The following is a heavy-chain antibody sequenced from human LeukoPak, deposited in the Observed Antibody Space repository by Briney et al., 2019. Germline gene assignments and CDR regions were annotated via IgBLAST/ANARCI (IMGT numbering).Heavy chain of an antibody. V-gene: IGHV1-2*06. CDR2: INPNSGGT. CDR1: GYTFTGHY. Sequence: ASVKVSCKASGYTFTGHYMHWVRQAPGQGLEWMGRINPNSGGTNYAQKFQGRVTMTRDTSISTAYMELSRLRSDDTAVYYCARHPGTAVYSFDYWGQGTLVSVSS. D-gene: IGHD3-10*01. CDR3: ARHPGTAVYSFDY. J-gene: IGHJ4*02.